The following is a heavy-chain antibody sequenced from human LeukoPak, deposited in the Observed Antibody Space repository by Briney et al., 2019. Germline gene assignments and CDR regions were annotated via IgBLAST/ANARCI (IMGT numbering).Heavy chain of an antibody. V-gene: IGHV4-4*07. J-gene: IGHJ5*02. D-gene: IGHD4-11*01. CDR1: GGSISSYY. CDR2: IYTSGST. CDR3: ARGRSNRNWFDP. Sequence: SETLSLTCTVSGGSISSYYWSWIRQPAGKGLESIGRIYTSGSTNYNPSLKSRVTMSVDTSKNQFSLKLSSVTAADTAVYYCARGRSNRNWFDPWGQGTLVTVSS.